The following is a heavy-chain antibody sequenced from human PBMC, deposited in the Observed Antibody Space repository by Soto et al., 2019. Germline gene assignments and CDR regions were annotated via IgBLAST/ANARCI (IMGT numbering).Heavy chain of an antibody. V-gene: IGHV1-2*02. Sequence: QVQLVQSGAEVKEPGDSVRVSCEASGYTFTAYYLPWVRQAPGQGLEWMGWINPKFGDTTYAQDFQGRVSMTRDMSISTVYMELSRLTSDDTAIYYCARNMAYYYGPGSGNGHGFWGQGTTVTVFS. CDR2: INPKFGDT. D-gene: IGHD3-10*01. CDR1: GYTFTAYY. J-gene: IGHJ6*02. CDR3: ARNMAYYYGPGSGNGHGF.